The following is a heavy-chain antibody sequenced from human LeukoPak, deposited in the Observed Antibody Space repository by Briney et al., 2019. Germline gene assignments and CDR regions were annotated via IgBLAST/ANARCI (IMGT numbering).Heavy chain of an antibody. CDR3: ARGRYSYGRDYYYGMDV. V-gene: IGHV3-48*04. J-gene: IGHJ6*02. CDR1: GFTFSSYS. Sequence: AGGSLRLSCAASGFTFSSYSMNWVRQAPGKGLEWVSYISSSSSTIYYADSVKGRFTISRDNAKNSLYLQMNSLRAEDTAVYYCARGRYSYGRDYYYGMDVWGQGTTVTVSS. CDR2: ISSSSSTI. D-gene: IGHD5-18*01.